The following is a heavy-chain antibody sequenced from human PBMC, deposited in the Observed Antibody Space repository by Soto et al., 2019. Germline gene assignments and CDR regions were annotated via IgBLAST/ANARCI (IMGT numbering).Heavy chain of an antibody. J-gene: IGHJ4*02. CDR1: GDTFTANY. CDR2: INPKSGGT. Sequence: ASVKVSCKASGDTFTANYIHWVRQAPGQGFEWMGWINPKSGGTKYPQKFQGRVTMTRDMSLSTVYMTLTRLTSDETAVYYCARDMEKGGGSAGFDYWGQGTLVTVSS. V-gene: IGHV1-2*02. D-gene: IGHD1-26*01. CDR3: ARDMEKGGGSAGFDY.